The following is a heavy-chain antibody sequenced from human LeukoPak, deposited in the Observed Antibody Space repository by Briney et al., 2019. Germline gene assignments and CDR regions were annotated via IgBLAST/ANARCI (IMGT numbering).Heavy chain of an antibody. CDR1: GFTFGSYA. CDR2: ISSSSGST. V-gene: IGHV3-23*01. CDR3: AKDLSRTGMIDY. Sequence: GGSLRLSCAASGFTFGSYAMSWVRQAPGKGLEWVSVISSSSGSTYYADSVKGRFTISRDNSKNTLYLQMNSLRAEDTAIYYCAKDLSRTGMIDYWGQGTLVTVSS. D-gene: IGHD1-1*01. J-gene: IGHJ4*02.